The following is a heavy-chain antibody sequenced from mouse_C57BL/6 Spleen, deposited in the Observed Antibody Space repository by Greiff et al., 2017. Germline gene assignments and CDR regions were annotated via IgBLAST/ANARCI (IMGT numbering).Heavy chain of an antibody. Sequence: VQLQQSGAELVKPGASVKLSCKASGYTFTSYWMHWVKQRPGQGLEWIGMIHPNSGSTNYNEKFKSKATLTVDKSSSTAYMQLSSLTSEDSAVYYCARRSYYYGSSGYFDYWGQGTTLTVSS. J-gene: IGHJ2*01. D-gene: IGHD1-1*01. CDR3: ARRSYYYGSSGYFDY. CDR1: GYTFTSYW. CDR2: IHPNSGST. V-gene: IGHV1-64*01.